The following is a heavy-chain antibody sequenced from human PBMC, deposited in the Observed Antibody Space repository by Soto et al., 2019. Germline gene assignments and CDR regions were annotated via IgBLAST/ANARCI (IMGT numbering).Heavy chain of an antibody. V-gene: IGHV3-23*01. J-gene: IGHJ4*02. CDR1: GFTVSSYA. CDR3: AKGGYSYRYPYYLDY. D-gene: IGHD5-18*01. Sequence: GGSLRLSCAASGFTVSSYAMSWVRQAPGKGLEWVSAISGSGGSTYYADSVKGRFTISRDNSKNTMYLTMNRLRAEDTAVYYCAKGGYSYRYPYYLDYWGQGTLVTVSS. CDR2: ISGSGGST.